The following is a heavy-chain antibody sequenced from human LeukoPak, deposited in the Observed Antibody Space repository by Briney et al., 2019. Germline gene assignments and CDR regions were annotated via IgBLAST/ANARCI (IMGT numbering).Heavy chain of an antibody. J-gene: IGHJ4*02. CDR2: ISGSGGST. Sequence: GGSLRLSCSASGFTFSSYAMHWVRQAPGKGLEWVSAISGSGGSTYYADSVKGRFTISRDNSKNTLYLQMNSLRAEDTAVYYCAKDDYYDSSGYRGYFDYWGQGTLVTVSS. CDR1: GFTFSSYA. V-gene: IGHV3-23*01. D-gene: IGHD3-22*01. CDR3: AKDDYYDSSGYRGYFDY.